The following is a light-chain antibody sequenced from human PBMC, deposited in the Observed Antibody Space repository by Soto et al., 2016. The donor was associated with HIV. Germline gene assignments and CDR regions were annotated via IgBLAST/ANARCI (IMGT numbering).Light chain of an antibody. CDR2: DDN. V-gene: IGLV3-21*01. CDR3: QVWDSSTDRWV. J-gene: IGLJ3*02. CDR1: NIASKS. Sequence: ELTQPPSVSVAPGKTARITCGGNNIASKSVHWYQQKPGQAPVLVVYDDNDRPSGIPERFSGSNSGNTATLTINRVEAGDEADYYCQVWDSSTDRWVFGGGTKLTVL.